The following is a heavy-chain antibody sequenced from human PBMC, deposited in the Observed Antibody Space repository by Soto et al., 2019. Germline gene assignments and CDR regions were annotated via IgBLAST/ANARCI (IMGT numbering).Heavy chain of an antibody. CDR3: ARGTDYGDYVFDY. CDR2: IIPILGIA. CDR1: GGTFSSYT. D-gene: IGHD4-17*01. V-gene: IGHV1-69*02. Sequence: SVKVSCKASGGTFSSYTISWVRQAPGQGLEWMGRIIPILGIANYAQKFQGRVTITADKSTSTAYMELSSLRSEDTAVYYCARGTDYGDYVFDYWGQGTLVTVSS. J-gene: IGHJ4*02.